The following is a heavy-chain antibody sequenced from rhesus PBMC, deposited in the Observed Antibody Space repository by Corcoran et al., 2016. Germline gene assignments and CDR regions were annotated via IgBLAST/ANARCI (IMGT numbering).Heavy chain of an antibody. CDR1: GYSISSGYC. CDR2: ISGRSGST. D-gene: IGHD6-31*01. Sequence: QVQLQESGPGLVKPSETLSLTCAVSGYSISSGYCWGWIRQPPGKGLEYIGYISGRSGSTDYKPSLKSRVTSSKDTSKNQFSLKLSSVTAADTADYYCVRDRSNGWYEAFAFWGQGLRVTVSS. CDR3: VRDRSNGWYEAFAF. J-gene: IGHJ3*01. V-gene: IGHV4-99*02.